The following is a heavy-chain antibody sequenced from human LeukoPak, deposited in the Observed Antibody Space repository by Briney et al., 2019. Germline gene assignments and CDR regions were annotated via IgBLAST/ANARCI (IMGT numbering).Heavy chain of an antibody. J-gene: IGHJ3*02. CDR2: IYYSGST. CDR1: GGSISSYY. CDR3: ARLRTDAFDI. V-gene: IGHV4-59*01. Sequence: SETLSLTCTVSGGSISSYYWSWIRQPPGKGLEWIGYIYYSGSTNYNPSLKSRVTISVDTSKNQFSLKLSSVTAADTAVYYCARLRTDAFDIWGQGTMVTVSS.